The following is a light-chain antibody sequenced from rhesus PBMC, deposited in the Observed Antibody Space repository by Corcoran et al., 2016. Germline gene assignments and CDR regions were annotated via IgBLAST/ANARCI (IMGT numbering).Light chain of an antibody. J-gene: IGLJ1*01. V-gene: IGLV2-38*01. CDR3: GSYRSGSAHI. CDR1: SSDIGACDG. CDR2: EVT. Sequence: QSALTQPPSVSKSLGQSVTISCTGSSSDIGACDGVSWYQQHPGTAPRLLIYEVTKRPSGVSDRFSGSKSGNTASLTISGLQAEDEADYYCGSYRSGSAHIFGTGTRLTV.